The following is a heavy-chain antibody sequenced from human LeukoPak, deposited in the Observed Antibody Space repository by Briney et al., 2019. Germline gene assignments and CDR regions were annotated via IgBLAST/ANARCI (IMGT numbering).Heavy chain of an antibody. D-gene: IGHD3-22*01. CDR1: GYTFTGYY. V-gene: IGHV1-2*06. Sequence: ASVKLSCKASGYTFTGYYMHWVRQAPGQGLEWMGRINPNSGGTDYAKKFQGRVTMPRDTSISTAYMELSRLRSDDTAVYYCARAGRGLTMIVVVSVWGQGTLVTVSS. J-gene: IGHJ4*02. CDR3: ARAGRGLTMIVVVSV. CDR2: INPNSGGT.